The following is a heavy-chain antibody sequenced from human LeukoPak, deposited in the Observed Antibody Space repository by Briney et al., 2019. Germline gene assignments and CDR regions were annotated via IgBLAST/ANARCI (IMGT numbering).Heavy chain of an antibody. J-gene: IGHJ6*03. CDR3: ARMRQNYYYYIDV. CDR2: ISHRGST. V-gene: IGHV4-39*07. CDR1: GGSISSNNYY. Sequence: SETLSLTCTVSGGSISSNNYYWGWIRQPPGKGLKWIGSISHRGSTYYNPSLKSRVTISVDTSKNQFSLKLSSVTAADTAVYYCARMRQNYYYYIDVWGKGTTVTVSS.